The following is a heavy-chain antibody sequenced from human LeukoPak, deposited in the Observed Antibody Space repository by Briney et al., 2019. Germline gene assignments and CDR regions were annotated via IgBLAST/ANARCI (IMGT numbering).Heavy chain of an antibody. CDR3: ARGEWVLRFLEWLSPIDY. D-gene: IGHD3-3*01. CDR1: GYTFTSYA. Sequence: ASVKVSCKASGYTFTSYAMHWVRQAPGQRLEWMGWISAGNGNTKYSQKFQGRVTITRDTSASTAYMELSSLRSEDTAVYYCARGEWVLRFLEWLSPIDYWGQGTLVTVSS. J-gene: IGHJ4*02. CDR2: ISAGNGNT. V-gene: IGHV1-3*01.